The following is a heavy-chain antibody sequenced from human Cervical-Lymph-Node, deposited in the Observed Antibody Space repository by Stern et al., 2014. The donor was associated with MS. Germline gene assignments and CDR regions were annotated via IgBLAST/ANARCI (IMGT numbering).Heavy chain of an antibody. V-gene: IGHV3-21*01. Sequence: EVPLVQSGGGLVKPGGSLRLSCAASGFTFSSYTMNWFRQAPGKGLEWVSSISTSSSYIYYADSVMGRFTISRDNAKNLLYLEMNSLRAEDTAVYYCARDRTYHYDSSGYYDASDIWGQGTMVTVSS. CDR2: ISTSSSYI. CDR1: GFTFSSYT. CDR3: ARDRTYHYDSSGYYDASDI. J-gene: IGHJ3*02. D-gene: IGHD3-22*01.